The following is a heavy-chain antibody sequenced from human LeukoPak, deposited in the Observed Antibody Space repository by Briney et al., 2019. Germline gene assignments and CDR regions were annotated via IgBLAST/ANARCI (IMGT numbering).Heavy chain of an antibody. CDR1: GGTFSSYA. CDR2: IIPIFDTA. CDR3: AREMWISTYYYGMDV. Sequence: SVKVSCKASGGTFSSYALSWVRQAPGQGLEWMGGIIPIFDTANYAQKFQDRVTITADESTSTAYMELSSLRSEDTAVYYCAREMWISTYYYGMDVWGQGTTVAVSS. V-gene: IGHV1-69*13. D-gene: IGHD5-12*01. J-gene: IGHJ6*02.